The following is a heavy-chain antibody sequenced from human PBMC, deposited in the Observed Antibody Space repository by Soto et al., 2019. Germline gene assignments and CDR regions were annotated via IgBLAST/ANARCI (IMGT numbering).Heavy chain of an antibody. J-gene: IGHJ4*02. V-gene: IGHV3-30-3*01. Sequence: GGSLRLSCAASGFTFSSYAMHWVRQAPGKGLEWMAVISYDGSNKYYADYVKGRFTISRDNSKNTLYLQMNSLRAEDTAVYYCARPLPGPTFDYWGQGTLVTVSS. CDR2: ISYDGSNK. CDR3: ARPLPGPTFDY. CDR1: GFTFSSYA.